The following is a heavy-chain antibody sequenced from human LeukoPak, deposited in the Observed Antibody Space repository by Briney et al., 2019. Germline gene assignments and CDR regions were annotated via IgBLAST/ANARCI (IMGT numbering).Heavy chain of an antibody. V-gene: IGHV1-2*02. CDR1: GYTFTDYY. D-gene: IGHD5-12*01. CDR2: INPNSGGT. J-gene: IGHJ4*02. CDR3: ARARVATGPFFIDY. Sequence: ASVKVSCKASGYTFTDYYMHWARQAPGQGLEWMGWINPNSGGTNYAQKFQGSVTMTRDTSISTAYMELSRLRSDDTAVYYCARARVATGPFFIDYWGQGTLVTVFS.